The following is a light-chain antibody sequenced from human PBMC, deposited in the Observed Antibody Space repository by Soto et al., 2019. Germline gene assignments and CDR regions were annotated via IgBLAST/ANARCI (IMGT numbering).Light chain of an antibody. CDR3: QHYNSYSEA. CDR2: KAS. J-gene: IGKJ1*01. V-gene: IGKV1-5*03. Sequence: DIQMTQSPSTLSGSVGDRVTITCRASQTISSWLAWYRQKPGKAPKLLIYKASTLKSGVPSRFSGSGSGTKFTLTISSLQPDDFATYYCQHYNSYSEAFGQGTKVDIK. CDR1: QTISSW.